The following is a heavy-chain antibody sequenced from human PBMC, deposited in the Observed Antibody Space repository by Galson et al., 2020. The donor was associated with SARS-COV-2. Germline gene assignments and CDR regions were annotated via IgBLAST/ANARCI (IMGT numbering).Heavy chain of an antibody. CDR3: ARTCSSVTCYAGIDY. J-gene: IGHJ4*02. D-gene: IGHD2-2*01. CDR1: GYTFTSHR. V-gene: IGHV1-46*01. CDR2: ISPSGGST. Sequence: ASVPVSCKASGYTFTSHRVHWVRQAPGHWLEWMGIISPSGGSTTYAQKFQGRVTMTTDTSTSTVYLELSSLSSEDTAVYYCARTCSSVTCYAGIDYWGQGTLVTVSS.